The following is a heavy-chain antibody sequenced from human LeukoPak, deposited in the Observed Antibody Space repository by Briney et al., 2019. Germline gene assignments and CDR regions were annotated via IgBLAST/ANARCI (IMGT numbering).Heavy chain of an antibody. J-gene: IGHJ4*02. CDR2: ISGSGFT. CDR1: GFTFSSYA. CDR3: ARVLYSSSP. V-gene: IGHV3-23*01. D-gene: IGHD6-6*01. Sequence: PGRSLRLSCAASGFTFSSYAMSWVRQAPGKGLEWVSAISGSGFTYYADSVKGRFTISRDNSKNTLYLQMNSLRAEDTAVYYCARVLYSSSPWGQGTLVTVSS.